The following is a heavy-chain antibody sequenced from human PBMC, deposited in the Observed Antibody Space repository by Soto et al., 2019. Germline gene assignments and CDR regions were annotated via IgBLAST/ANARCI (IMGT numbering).Heavy chain of an antibody. CDR3: ARGQYYYDSSGYLDY. J-gene: IGHJ4*02. V-gene: IGHV4-30-4*01. D-gene: IGHD3-22*01. CDR1: GGSISSGDYY. Sequence: KASETLSLTCTVSGGSISSGDYYWSWIRQPPGKGLEWIGYIYYSGSTYYNPSLKSRVTISVDTSKNQFSLKLSSVTAADTAVYYCARGQYYYDSSGYLDYWGQGTLVTVSS. CDR2: IYYSGST.